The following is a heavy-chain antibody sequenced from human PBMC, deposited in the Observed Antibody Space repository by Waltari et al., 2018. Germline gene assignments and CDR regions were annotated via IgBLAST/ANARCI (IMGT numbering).Heavy chain of an antibody. V-gene: IGHV4-59*09. J-gene: IGHJ6*03. D-gene: IGHD2-2*01. Sequence: STNYNPSLKSRVTISVDTSKNQFSLKLSSVTAADTAVYYCARGAPDCSSTSCYLYYYYYYMDVWGKGTTVTVSS. CDR2: ST. CDR3: ARGAPDCSSTSCYLYYYYYYMDV.